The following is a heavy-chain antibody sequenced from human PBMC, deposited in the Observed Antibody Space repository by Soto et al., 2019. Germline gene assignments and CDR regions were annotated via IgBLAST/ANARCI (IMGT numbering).Heavy chain of an antibody. CDR2: IWSDGSNK. CDR1: GFTFSSYG. D-gene: IGHD3-22*01. Sequence: QVQLVESGGGVVQPGRSLRLSCAASGFTFSSYGMHWVRQAPGKGLEWVAVIWSDGSNKYYADSVKGRFTISRDNSKNTLYLQMNSLRAEDTAVYYCARYYYDSSGEYPLWGQGTLVTVSS. CDR3: ARYYYDSSGEYPL. V-gene: IGHV3-33*01. J-gene: IGHJ4*02.